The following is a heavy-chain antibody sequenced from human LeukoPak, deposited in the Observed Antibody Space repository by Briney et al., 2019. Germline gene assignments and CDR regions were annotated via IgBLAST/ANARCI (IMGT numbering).Heavy chain of an antibody. Sequence: ASVKVSCKASGYTFTSYGISWVRQAPGQGLEWMGWISAYNGNTNYAQKLQGRVTMTTDTSTSTAYMKLRSLRSDDTAVYYCARDEDQLPTSYYYYYYGMDVWGQGTTVTVSS. J-gene: IGHJ6*02. CDR2: ISAYNGNT. CDR3: ARDEDQLPTSYYYYYYGMDV. V-gene: IGHV1-18*01. D-gene: IGHD2-2*01. CDR1: GYTFTSYG.